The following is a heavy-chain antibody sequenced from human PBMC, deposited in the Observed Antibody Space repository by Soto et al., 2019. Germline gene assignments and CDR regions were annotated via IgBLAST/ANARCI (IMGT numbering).Heavy chain of an antibody. CDR3: ARPLLGTGTCTTNSCYVAGY. V-gene: IGHV3-21*01. D-gene: IGHD2-2*01. CDR2: ISMSSNYI. Sequence: GSLRLSCVASGFSFSIYAMNWVRQAPGKGLEWVSSISMSSNYIYYADSVRGRFTISRDDAKNSLYLQMNSLTTDDTAVYYCARPLLGTGTCTTNSCYVAGYWGQGSLVTVSS. CDR1: GFSFSIYA. J-gene: IGHJ4*02.